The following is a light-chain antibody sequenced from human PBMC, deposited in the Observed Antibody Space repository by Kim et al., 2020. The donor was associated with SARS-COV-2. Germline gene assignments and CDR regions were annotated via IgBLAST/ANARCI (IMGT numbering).Light chain of an antibody. CDR2: ETS. CDR1: QSIDSY. J-gene: IGKJ4*01. CDR3: QQGYSTPLT. Sequence: VFVGDRVTVTCRASQSIDSYLNWFQQKPGKVPILLIYETSTLQSGVPSRFRGSGSGTDFTLTISSLQPEDFATYYCQQGYSTPLTFGGGTKVDIK. V-gene: IGKV1-39*01.